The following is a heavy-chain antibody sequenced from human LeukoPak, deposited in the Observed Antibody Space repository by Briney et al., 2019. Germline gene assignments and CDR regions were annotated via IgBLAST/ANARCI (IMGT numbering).Heavy chain of an antibody. CDR3: ALRRQSGAFFDL. Sequence: ASVKVSCKASGYNFIDYNIHWVRRVPGQGLEWMAWINPNIGVTNYAPKFQGRVSLTRDTSIRTAYMELSSLRSDDTAVYYCALRRQSGAFFDLWAQGTLITVSS. CDR2: INPNIGVT. V-gene: IGHV1-2*02. CDR1: GYNFIDYN. D-gene: IGHD4-17*01. J-gene: IGHJ4*02.